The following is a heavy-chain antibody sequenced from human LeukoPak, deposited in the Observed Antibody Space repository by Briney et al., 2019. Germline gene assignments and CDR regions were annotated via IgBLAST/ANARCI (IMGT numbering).Heavy chain of an antibody. CDR3: ARGGHEPYYYYYYMDV. V-gene: IGHV1-8*03. Sequence: GASVKVSCKASGYTFTSYDINRVRQATGQGLEWMGWMNPNSGNTGYAQKFQGRVTITRNTSISTAYMELSSLRSEDTAVYYCARGGHEPYYYYYYMDVWGKGTTVTVSS. CDR2: MNPNSGNT. D-gene: IGHD1-14*01. CDR1: GYTFTSYD. J-gene: IGHJ6*03.